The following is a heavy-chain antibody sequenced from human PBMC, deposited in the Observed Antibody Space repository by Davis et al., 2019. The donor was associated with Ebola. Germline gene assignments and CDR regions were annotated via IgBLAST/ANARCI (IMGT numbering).Heavy chain of an antibody. D-gene: IGHD2-2*01. CDR1: GASINSGGYY. J-gene: IGHJ6*02. CDR2: IHYSGST. CDR3: ARGWGYCSSTSCYSLYYGMDV. V-gene: IGHV4-31*03. Sequence: SETLSLTCTVSGASINSGGYYWSWIRQHPGKGLEWIGYIHYSGSTYYNPSLKSRVTISVDTSKNQFSLKLSSVTAADTAVYYCARGWGYCSSTSCYSLYYGMDVWGQGTTVTVSS.